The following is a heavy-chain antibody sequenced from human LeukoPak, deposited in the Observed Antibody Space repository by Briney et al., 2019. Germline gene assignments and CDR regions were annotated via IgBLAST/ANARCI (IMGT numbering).Heavy chain of an antibody. CDR2: INPNSGGT. Sequence: ASVKVSCKASGYTFTGYYMHWVRQAPGQGLEWMGWINPNSGGTNYAQKFQGRVTMTRDTSISTAYMELGRLRSDDTAVYYCARDDSNVLRYFDWSAFDIWGQGTMVTVSS. CDR1: GYTFTGYY. CDR3: ARDDSNVLRYFDWSAFDI. V-gene: IGHV1-2*02. D-gene: IGHD3-9*01. J-gene: IGHJ3*02.